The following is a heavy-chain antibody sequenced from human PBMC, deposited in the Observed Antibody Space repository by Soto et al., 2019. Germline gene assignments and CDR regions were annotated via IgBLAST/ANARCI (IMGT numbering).Heavy chain of an antibody. D-gene: IGHD3-16*02. CDR3: ARVGWEFGGVIGIGWFDP. CDR1: GGSISSYY. J-gene: IGHJ5*02. CDR2: IYYSGST. Sequence: SGTLSLTCTVSGGSISSYYWSWIRQPPGKGLEWIGYIYYSGSTNYNPSLKSRVTISVDTSKNQFSLKLSSVTAADTAVYYCARVGWEFGGVIGIGWFDPWGQGTLVTVSS. V-gene: IGHV4-59*01.